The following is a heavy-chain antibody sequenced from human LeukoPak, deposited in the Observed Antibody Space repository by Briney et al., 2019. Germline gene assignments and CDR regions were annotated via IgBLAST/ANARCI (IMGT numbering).Heavy chain of an antibody. V-gene: IGHV1-3*01. Sequence: APVKVSCKASGYTFTSYAMHWVRQAPGQRLEWMGWINAGNGNTKYSQKFQGRVTITRDTSASTAYMELSSLRSEDTAVYYCARRIAAAGDNWFDPWGQGTLVTVSS. D-gene: IGHD6-13*01. CDR1: GYTFTSYA. J-gene: IGHJ5*02. CDR2: INAGNGNT. CDR3: ARRIAAAGDNWFDP.